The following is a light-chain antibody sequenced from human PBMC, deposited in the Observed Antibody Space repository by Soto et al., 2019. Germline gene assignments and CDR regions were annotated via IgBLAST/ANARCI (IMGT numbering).Light chain of an antibody. J-gene: IGKJ2*01. CDR3: QQYGSSPPYT. CDR1: QSVSSSY. CDR2: GAS. V-gene: IGKV3-20*01. Sequence: EIVLTQSPGTLSLSPGERATLSCRASQSVSSSYLAWYQQKPGQAPRLLIYGASSRATGIPDMFSGSGSVTYFTLTMSRLEPEDFAVYYCQQYGSSPPYTFGQGTTLEIK.